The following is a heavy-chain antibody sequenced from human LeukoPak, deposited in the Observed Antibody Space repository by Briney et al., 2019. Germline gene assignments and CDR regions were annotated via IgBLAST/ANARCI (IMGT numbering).Heavy chain of an antibody. CDR3: ARELGAVAGTRPMPGDYYYGMDV. Sequence: ASETLSLTCAVYGGSFSGYYWSWIRQPPGKGLEWIGEINHSGSTNYNPPLKSRVTISVDTSKNQFSLKLSSVTAADTAVYYCARELGAVAGTRPMPGDYYYGMDVWGQGTTVTVSS. V-gene: IGHV4-34*01. J-gene: IGHJ6*02. CDR2: INHSGST. CDR1: GGSFSGYY. D-gene: IGHD6-19*01.